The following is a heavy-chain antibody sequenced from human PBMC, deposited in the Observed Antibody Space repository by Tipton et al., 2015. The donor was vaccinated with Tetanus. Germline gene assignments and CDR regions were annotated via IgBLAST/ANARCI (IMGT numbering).Heavy chain of an antibody. Sequence: SLRLSCAASGFTFSTYGMHWVRQAPGKGLEWVSVITFDGSTKYYAESVKGRFTLSRDNPRNTLYLQMNSLKVEDTAVYYCAREDGGPTLDYFDSWGQGVLVTVSS. J-gene: IGHJ4*02. D-gene: IGHD3-16*01. CDR2: ITFDGSTK. CDR3: AREDGGPTLDYFDS. CDR1: GFTFSTYG. V-gene: IGHV3-30*03.